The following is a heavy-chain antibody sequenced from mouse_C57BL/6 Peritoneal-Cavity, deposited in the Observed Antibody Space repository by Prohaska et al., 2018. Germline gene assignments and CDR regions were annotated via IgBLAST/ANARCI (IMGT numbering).Heavy chain of an antibody. CDR3: ARSDITTVVADY. Sequence: MSCKASGYTFTSYTMPSVKQRPGQGLEWIGYINPSSGYTKYNQKFKDKATLTADKSSSTAYMQLSSLTSEDSAVYYCARSDITTVVADYWGQGTTLTVSS. J-gene: IGHJ2*01. D-gene: IGHD1-1*01. CDR1: GYTFTSYT. CDR2: INPSSGYT. V-gene: IGHV1-4*01.